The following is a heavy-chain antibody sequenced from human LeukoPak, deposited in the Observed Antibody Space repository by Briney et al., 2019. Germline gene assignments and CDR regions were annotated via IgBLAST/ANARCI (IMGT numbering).Heavy chain of an antibody. CDR3: AEVYSNYDPAAMDV. D-gene: IGHD4-11*01. Sequence: GGSLRLSCAASGFTFNSYEMNWVRQAPGKGLEWVSYISSSGSPIYYADSVEGRFTISRDNAKNSLYLQMSSLRAEDTAMYYCAEVYSNYDPAAMDVWGQGTTVTVSS. J-gene: IGHJ6*02. CDR1: GFTFNSYE. V-gene: IGHV3-48*03. CDR2: ISSSGSPI.